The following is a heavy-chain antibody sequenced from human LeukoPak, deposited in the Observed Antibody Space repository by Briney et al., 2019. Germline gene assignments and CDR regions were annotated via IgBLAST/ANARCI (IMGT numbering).Heavy chain of an antibody. D-gene: IGHD5-18*01. CDR1: GYTFTGYY. CDR3: ARVYTAMELFDY. J-gene: IGHJ4*02. Sequence: ASVKVSCKASGYTFTGYYMHWVRQAPGQGLEWMGRINPNSGGTNYAQKFQGRVTMTRDTSISTAYMELSRLRSDDTAVYYCARVYTAMELFDYWGRGTLVTVSS. CDR2: INPNSGGT. V-gene: IGHV1-2*06.